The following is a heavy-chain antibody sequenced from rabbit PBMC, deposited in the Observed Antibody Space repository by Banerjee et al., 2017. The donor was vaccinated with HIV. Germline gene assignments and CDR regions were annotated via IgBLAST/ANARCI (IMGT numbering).Heavy chain of an antibody. D-gene: IGHD1-1*01. CDR1: GFSFSSSDY. Sequence: QEQLVESGGGLVQPEGSLTLTCTASGFSFSSSDYMCWVRQAPGKGLEWIACIYAGNTYYASWVNGRFTISKTSSTTVTLQMTSLTAADTATYFCARKWYASSGIYYFNLWGPGTLVTVS. CDR3: ARKWYASSGIYYFNL. CDR2: IYAGNT. V-gene: IGHV1S45*01. J-gene: IGHJ4*01.